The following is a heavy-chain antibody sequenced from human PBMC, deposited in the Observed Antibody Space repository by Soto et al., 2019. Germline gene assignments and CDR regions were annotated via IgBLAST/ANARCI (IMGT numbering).Heavy chain of an antibody. CDR1: GFSFTNAW. V-gene: IGHV3-15*07. CDR3: STPCGTYYSRFDY. Sequence: GGSLRLSCAASGFSFTNAWMNWVRQAPGKGLEWVARIKLKSEGGTPDYAAPVQGRFIISRDDSENMLYLQMNSLRTEDTAIYYCSTPCGTYYSRFDYRGQGVQVTVSS. CDR2: IKLKSEGGTP. D-gene: IGHD1-26*01. J-gene: IGHJ4*02.